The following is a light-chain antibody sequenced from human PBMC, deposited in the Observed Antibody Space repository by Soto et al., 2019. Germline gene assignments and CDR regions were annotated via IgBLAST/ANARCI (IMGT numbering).Light chain of an antibody. Sequence: DIQMTQSPSSVSASVGDRVTITCRASQGISSWLAWYQQKPGKAPKLLIYAASSLQSGVPSRFSGSGSGTEFTLTIDSLQPDDFATFYCQQDSTYPLTFGGGTKVDIK. CDR2: AAS. V-gene: IGKV1-12*01. CDR1: QGISSW. J-gene: IGKJ4*01. CDR3: QQDSTYPLT.